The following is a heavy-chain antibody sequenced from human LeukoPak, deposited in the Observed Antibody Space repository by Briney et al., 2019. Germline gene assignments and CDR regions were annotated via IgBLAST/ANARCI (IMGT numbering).Heavy chain of an antibody. J-gene: IGHJ4*02. D-gene: IGHD3-3*01. CDR1: GYTFTSYG. CDR3: ATSRLRFLEWLPHFDY. Sequence: VKVSCKASGYTFTSYGISWVRQAPGQGLEWMGWISAYNGNTNYAQKVQGRVTMTTDTSTSTAYMELRSLRSDDTAVYYCATSRLRFLEWLPHFDYWGQGTLVTVSS. V-gene: IGHV1-18*01. CDR2: ISAYNGNT.